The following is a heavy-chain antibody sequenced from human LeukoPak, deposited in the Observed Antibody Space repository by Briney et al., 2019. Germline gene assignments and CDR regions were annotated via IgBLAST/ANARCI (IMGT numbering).Heavy chain of an antibody. CDR1: GGSISSGDYY. CDR3: VGYGSGSYYPENNWFDP. J-gene: IGHJ5*02. V-gene: IGHV4-30-4*01. Sequence: PSQTLSLTCTVSGGSISSGDYYWSWIRQPPGKGLEWIGYIYYSGSTYYNPSLKSRVTISVDTSKNQSSLKLSSVTAADTAVYYCVGYGSGSYYPENNWFDPWGQGTLVTVSS. CDR2: IYYSGST. D-gene: IGHD3-10*01.